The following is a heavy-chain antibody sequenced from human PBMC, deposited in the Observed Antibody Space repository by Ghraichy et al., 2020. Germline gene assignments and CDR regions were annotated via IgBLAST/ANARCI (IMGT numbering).Heavy chain of an antibody. V-gene: IGHV3-74*01. CDR2: SNSDGSST. J-gene: IGHJ6*02. CDR1: GFTFNRYW. CDR3: TRDGQKIDPDYYGMDV. Sequence: GGSLRLSCAASGFTFNRYWIHWVRQGPGKGLEWVSRSNSDGSSTHYADSVKGRFTLTRNNAKRILFLQMNSLRIEDTAIYYCTRDGQKIDPDYYGMDVWGQGTTVTVSS. D-gene: IGHD3/OR15-3a*01.